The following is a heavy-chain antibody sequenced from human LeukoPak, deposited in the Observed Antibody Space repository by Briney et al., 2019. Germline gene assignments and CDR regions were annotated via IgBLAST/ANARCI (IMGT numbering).Heavy chain of an antibody. CDR1: GGSISNYY. J-gene: IGHJ3*02. Sequence: SETLSLTCTVSGGSISNYYWNWIRQFPGKGLEWIGYISHSVSTNYSPSLESRVTISVDPSKNQFSLKVISVTAADAAVYYCAREGTYDILTGYSTSFDSFDIWGQGKMVTVSS. CDR3: AREGTYDILTGYSTSFDSFDI. D-gene: IGHD3-9*01. CDR2: ISHSVST. V-gene: IGHV4-59*01.